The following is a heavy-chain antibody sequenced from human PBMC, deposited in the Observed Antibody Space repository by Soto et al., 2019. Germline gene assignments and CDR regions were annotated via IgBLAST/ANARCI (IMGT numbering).Heavy chain of an antibody. D-gene: IGHD3-3*02. J-gene: IGHJ6*01. V-gene: IGHV1-69*12. CDR3: ARDKHRQQLGGNYYYSMDG. CDR2: IMPVFPTA. CDR1: GGTFRTSA. Sequence: QVQLVQSGAEVKKPGSSVKVSCKTSGGTFRTSAISWVRQAPGQGLEWMGGIMPVFPTADYAQKFQGRVTITADESTSTAYMELSSLRYEDPAVYYCARDKHRQQLGGNYYYSMDGWGQGYTVTVSS.